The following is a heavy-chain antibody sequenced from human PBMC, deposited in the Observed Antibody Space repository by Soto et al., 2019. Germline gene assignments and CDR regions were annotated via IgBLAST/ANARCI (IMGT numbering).Heavy chain of an antibody. V-gene: IGHV4-39*01. CDR2: IYYSGST. Sequence: QLQLQESGPGLVKPSETLSLTCTVSGGSISSSSYYWGWIRQPPGKGLEWIGSIYYSGSTYYNPSLKSRVTISVDTSKNQFSLKLSSVTAADTAVYYCARHEILWFGEPMGWFDPWGQGTLVTVSS. J-gene: IGHJ5*02. CDR3: ARHEILWFGEPMGWFDP. CDR1: GGSISSSSYY. D-gene: IGHD3-10*01.